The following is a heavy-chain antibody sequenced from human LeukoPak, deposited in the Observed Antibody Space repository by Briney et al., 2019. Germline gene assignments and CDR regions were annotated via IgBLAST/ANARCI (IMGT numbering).Heavy chain of an antibody. CDR2: INHSGST. V-gene: IGHV4-34*01. Sequence: PSETLSLTCAAYGGSFNGYYWSWIRQPPGKGLEWIGEINHSGSTNYSPSLKSRVTLSVDTSKNQFSLKLSSVTAADTAVYYCARGTNNYYGSGPFDYWGQGTLVTVSS. CDR1: GGSFNGYY. CDR3: ARGTNNYYGSGPFDY. J-gene: IGHJ4*02. D-gene: IGHD3-10*01.